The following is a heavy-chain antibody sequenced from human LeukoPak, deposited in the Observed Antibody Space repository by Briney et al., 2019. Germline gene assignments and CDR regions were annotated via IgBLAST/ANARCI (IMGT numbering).Heavy chain of an antibody. J-gene: IGHJ4*02. CDR3: AKDQSGGYGLYFEY. CDR1: GFTFSSYG. CDR2: IRYDGSNK. Sequence: GGSLRLSCAASGFTFSSYGMHWVRQAPGKGLEWVAFIRYDGSNKKYSDSVKGRFTVSRDTSKNTLYLQMNSLRAEDTAVYYCAKDQSGGYGLYFEYWGQGTLVTVSS. D-gene: IGHD5-12*01. V-gene: IGHV3-30*02.